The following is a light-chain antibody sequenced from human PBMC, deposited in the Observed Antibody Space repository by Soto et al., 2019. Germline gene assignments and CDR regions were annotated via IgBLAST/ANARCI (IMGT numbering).Light chain of an antibody. J-gene: IGKJ5*01. Sequence: DAVMTQSPLSLTVTLGQPASISCRSSQSLVSSDGNTYLNWFQQRPGQSPRRLIYKVSNRVSGAPDRFSGSGSGTDFTLNIRWVEAEDVGVYFCMQGTDWPPTFGQGTRLEIK. CDR1: QSLVSSDGNTY. V-gene: IGKV2-30*01. CDR2: KVS. CDR3: MQGTDWPPT.